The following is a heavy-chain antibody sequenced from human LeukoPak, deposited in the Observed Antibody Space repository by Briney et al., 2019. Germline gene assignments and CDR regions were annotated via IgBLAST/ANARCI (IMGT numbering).Heavy chain of an antibody. V-gene: IGHV1-3*01. CDR1: GYTFTSYA. CDR3: ARVGNSFLWFGELSNHYFDY. CDR2: INAGNGNT. D-gene: IGHD3-10*01. Sequence: ASVKVSCKASGYTFTSYAMHWVRQAPGHRLEWMGWINAGNGNTKYSQKFQGRVTITRDTSASTAYMELSSLRSEDTAVYYCARVGNSFLWFGELSNHYFDYWGQGTLVTVSS. J-gene: IGHJ4*02.